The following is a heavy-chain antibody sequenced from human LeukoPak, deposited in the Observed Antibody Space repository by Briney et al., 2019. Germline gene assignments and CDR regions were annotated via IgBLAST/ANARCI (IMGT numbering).Heavy chain of an antibody. CDR2: ISAYNGNT. CDR1: GYTFTSYG. Sequence: ASVKVSCKASGYTFTSYGISWVRQAPGQGLEWMGWISAYNGNTNYAQKLQGRVTMTTDTSTSTAYMELRSLRSDDTAVYYRAREMVRGVIMGGSDYWGQGTLVTVSS. V-gene: IGHV1-18*01. J-gene: IGHJ4*02. CDR3: AREMVRGVIMGGSDY. D-gene: IGHD3-10*01.